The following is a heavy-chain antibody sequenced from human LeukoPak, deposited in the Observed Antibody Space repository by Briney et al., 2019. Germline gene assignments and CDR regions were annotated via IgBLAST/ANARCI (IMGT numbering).Heavy chain of an antibody. CDR3: AAYDFWSGYTGSGSLPTTSPQFDY. CDR2: IIPIFGTA. CDR1: GYTFTSYA. D-gene: IGHD3-3*01. Sequence: SVKVSFKASGYTFTSYAISWVRQAPGQGLEWMGGIIPIFGTANYAQKFQGRVTITTDESTSTAYMELSSLRSEDTAVYYCAAYDFWSGYTGSGSLPTTSPQFDYWGQGTLVTVSS. V-gene: IGHV1-69*05. J-gene: IGHJ4*02.